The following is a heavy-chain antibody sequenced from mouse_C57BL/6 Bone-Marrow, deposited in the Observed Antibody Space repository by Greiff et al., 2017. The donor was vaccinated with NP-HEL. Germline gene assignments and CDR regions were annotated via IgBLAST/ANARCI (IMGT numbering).Heavy chain of an antibody. V-gene: IGHV1-69*01. CDR2: IDPSDSYT. J-gene: IGHJ1*03. D-gene: IGHD2-3*01. CDR1: GYTFTSYW. CDR3: ARGRWLLIYWYFDV. Sequence: QVQLKQPGAELVMPGASVKLSCKASGYTFTSYWMHWVKQRPGQGLEWIGEIDPSDSYTNYNQKFKGKSTLTVDKSSSTAYMQLSSLTSEDSAVYYCARGRWLLIYWYFDVWGTGTTVTVSS.